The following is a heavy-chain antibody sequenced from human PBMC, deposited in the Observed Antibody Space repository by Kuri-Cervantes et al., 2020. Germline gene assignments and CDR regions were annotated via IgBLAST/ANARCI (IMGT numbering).Heavy chain of an antibody. D-gene: IGHD2-21*02. Sequence: SVKISCKASGGTFSSYAISWVRQAPGQGLEWMGGIIPIFGTANYAQKFQGRVTITADESTSTAYMELSSLGSEDTAVYYCAREVDCGGDCFHLYNWFDPWGQGTLVTVSS. V-gene: IGHV1-69*13. J-gene: IGHJ5*02. CDR1: GGTFSSYA. CDR3: AREVDCGGDCFHLYNWFDP. CDR2: IIPIFGTA.